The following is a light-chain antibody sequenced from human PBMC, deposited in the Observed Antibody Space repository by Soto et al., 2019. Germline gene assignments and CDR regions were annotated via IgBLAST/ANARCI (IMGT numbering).Light chain of an antibody. CDR1: QSVSSSF. J-gene: IGKJ2*01. Sequence: IVLTQSPGTLSLSPGERATLSCRASQSVSSSFLAWYQQKPGQAPRLLIYGASSRATCIPDRFSGSASGTDFTLTISRLEPEDFAMYYCQQYGSSMYTFGLGTKLEI. CDR2: GAS. CDR3: QQYGSSMYT. V-gene: IGKV3-20*01.